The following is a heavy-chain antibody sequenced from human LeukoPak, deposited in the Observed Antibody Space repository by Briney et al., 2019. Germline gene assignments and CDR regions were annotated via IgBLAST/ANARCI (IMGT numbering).Heavy chain of an antibody. Sequence: GGSLRLSCAASGFTFSSYWMHWVRRAPGKGLVWVSRINSDGSSTSYADSVKGRFTISRDNAKNTLYLQMNSLRAEDTAVYYCARDYYGSGSYPLFDYWGQGTLVTVSS. J-gene: IGHJ4*02. CDR3: ARDYYGSGSYPLFDY. V-gene: IGHV3-74*01. CDR1: GFTFSSYW. D-gene: IGHD3-10*01. CDR2: INSDGSST.